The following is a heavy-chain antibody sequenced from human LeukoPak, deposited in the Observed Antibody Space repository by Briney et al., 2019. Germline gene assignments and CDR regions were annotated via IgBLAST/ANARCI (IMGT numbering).Heavy chain of an antibody. Sequence: PGGSLRLSCAASGFTFSSYGMHWVRQAPGKGLEWVAVISYDGSNKYYADSVKGRFTISRDNSKNSLYLQMNSLRDDDTAVYYCAREAERGDSSSYYGYYFDSWGQGALVTVSS. CDR2: ISYDGSNK. J-gene: IGHJ4*02. V-gene: IGHV3-30*03. CDR1: GFTFSSYG. D-gene: IGHD3-22*01. CDR3: AREAERGDSSSYYGYYFDS.